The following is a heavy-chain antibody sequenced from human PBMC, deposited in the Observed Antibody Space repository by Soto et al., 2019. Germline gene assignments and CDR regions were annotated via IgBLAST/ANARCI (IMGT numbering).Heavy chain of an antibody. D-gene: IGHD5-12*01. CDR2: ISWESGSK. Sequence: GGSLRLSCAASGFTFDDYAMHWVRQIAGKGLEWVSGISWESGSKGYADSVKGRFTISRDNAKNSLYLEMNSLRPEDTARYFCVKDHVEDFGYALDSFNYRGQGPLVTVSS. CDR3: VKDHVEDFGYALDSFNY. CDR1: GFTFDDYA. V-gene: IGHV3-9*01. J-gene: IGHJ4*02.